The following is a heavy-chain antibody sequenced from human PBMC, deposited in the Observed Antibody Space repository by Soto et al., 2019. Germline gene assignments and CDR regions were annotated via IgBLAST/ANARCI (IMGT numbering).Heavy chain of an antibody. CDR1: GYTFTSYD. CDR3: ARPPRSGYYYGMDV. D-gene: IGHD3-10*01. J-gene: IGHJ6*02. Sequence: ASVKVSCKASGYTFTSYDINWVRQATGQGLEWMGWMNPNSGNTGYAQKFQGRVTMTRNTSISTAYMELSSLGSEDTAVYYCARPPRSGYYYGMDVWGQGTTVTVSS. CDR2: MNPNSGNT. V-gene: IGHV1-8*01.